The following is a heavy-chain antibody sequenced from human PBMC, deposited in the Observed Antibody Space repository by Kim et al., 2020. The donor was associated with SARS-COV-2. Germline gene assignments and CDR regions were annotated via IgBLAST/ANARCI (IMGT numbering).Heavy chain of an antibody. D-gene: IGHD3-3*02. Sequence: SQTLSLTCAISGDRVSSDNGAWTWIRQSPSRGLEWLGRTYYRSKWYNDYALSVKSRITINPDTSMNQFSLQLNSVTPEDTAVYYCARDSNTPVNAFDIWGQGSMVTVSS. CDR1: GDRVSSDNGA. CDR3: ARDSNTPVNAFDI. CDR2: TYYRSKWYN. V-gene: IGHV6-1*01. J-gene: IGHJ3*02.